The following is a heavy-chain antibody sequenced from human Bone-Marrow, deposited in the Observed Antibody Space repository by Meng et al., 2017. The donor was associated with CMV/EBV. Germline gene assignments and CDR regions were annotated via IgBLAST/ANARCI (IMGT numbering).Heavy chain of an antibody. V-gene: IGHV3-11*04. CDR2: ISSSGSTI. CDR3: ARAAPATVAGYYYGMDV. D-gene: IGHD6-19*01. Sequence: GESLKISCAASGFTFSDYYMSWIRQAPGKGLEWVSYISSSGSTIYYADSVKGRFTISRDNAKNSLYLQMNSLRAEDTAVYYCARAAPATVAGYYYGMDVWGQGTTATVSS. CDR1: GFTFSDYY. J-gene: IGHJ6*02.